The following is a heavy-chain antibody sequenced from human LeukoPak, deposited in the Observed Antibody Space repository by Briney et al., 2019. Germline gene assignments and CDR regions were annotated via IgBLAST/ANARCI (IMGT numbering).Heavy chain of an antibody. CDR2: IIPIFGTA. CDR3: ARGLRFLEWYPLDY. J-gene: IGHJ4*02. Sequence: ASVKVSCKASGGTFSSYAISWVRQAPGQGLEWMGGIIPIFGTANYAQKFQGRVTITTDESTSTAYMELSSLRSEDTAVYYCARGLRFLEWYPLDYWGQGTLVTVSS. CDR1: GGTFSSYA. D-gene: IGHD3-3*01. V-gene: IGHV1-69*05.